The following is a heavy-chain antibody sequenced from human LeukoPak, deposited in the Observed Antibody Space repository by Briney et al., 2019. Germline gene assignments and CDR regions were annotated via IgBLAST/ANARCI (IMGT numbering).Heavy chain of an antibody. D-gene: IGHD1-14*01. CDR2: INHSGST. J-gene: IGHJ4*02. CDR1: GESFSAYY. V-gene: IGHV4-34*01. Sequence: PSETLSLTCAVYGESFSAYYWTWIRRAPGKGLEFIGEINHSGSTSYNPSLQSRVTISVDTSKSQFSLTLSSLPAADTAEYYCARLKPPRYYFDYWGQGIQVIVSS. CDR3: ARLKPPRYYFDY.